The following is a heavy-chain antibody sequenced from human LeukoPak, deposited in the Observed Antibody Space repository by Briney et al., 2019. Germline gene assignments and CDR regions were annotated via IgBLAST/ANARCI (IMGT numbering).Heavy chain of an antibody. D-gene: IGHD2-2*01. CDR2: ISGSGGST. V-gene: IGHV3-23*01. CDR1: GFTFSSYA. CDR3: ANLPITAVGFYQPLDYYYYMDV. J-gene: IGHJ6*03. Sequence: GGSLRLSCAASGFTFSSYAMSWVRQAPGKGLEWVSAISGSGGSTYYADSVKGRFTISRDNSKNTLYLQMNSLRAGDTAVYYCANLPITAVGFYQPLDYYYYMDVWGKGTTVTVSS.